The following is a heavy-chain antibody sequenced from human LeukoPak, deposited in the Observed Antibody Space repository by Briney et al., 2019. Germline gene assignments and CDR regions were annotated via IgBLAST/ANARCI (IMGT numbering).Heavy chain of an antibody. V-gene: IGHV1-18*01. Sequence: ASVKVSCKASGYTFTSYGISWVRQAPGQGLEWMGWISAYNGNTNYAQKLRGRVTMTTDTSTSTAYMELRSLRSDDTAVYYCARAVIPVAVKPAFDYWGQGTLVTVPS. J-gene: IGHJ4*02. CDR1: GYTFTSYG. CDR2: ISAYNGNT. CDR3: ARAVIPVAVKPAFDY. D-gene: IGHD6-13*01.